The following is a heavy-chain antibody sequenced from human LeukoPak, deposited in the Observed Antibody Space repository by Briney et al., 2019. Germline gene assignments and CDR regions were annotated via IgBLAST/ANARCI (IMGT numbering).Heavy chain of an antibody. CDR3: ARADRKSRGVDLVRKKESGYYYYMDV. D-gene: IGHD3-10*02. CDR1: GFTVSSNY. CDR2: IYSGGST. V-gene: IGHV3-53*01. J-gene: IGHJ6*03. Sequence: GGSLRHSCAASGFTVSSNYMSWVRQAPAKGLEWVAVIYSGGSTYYADSVQGRFTISRDNAKNSLYLQMNSLRAEDTAVYYCARADRKSRGVDLVRKKESGYYYYMDVWGKGTTVTVSS.